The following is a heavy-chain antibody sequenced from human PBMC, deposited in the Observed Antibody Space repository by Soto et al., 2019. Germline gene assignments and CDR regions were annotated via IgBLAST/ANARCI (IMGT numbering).Heavy chain of an antibody. CDR3: ARFWSGYQKSGHWFDP. V-gene: IGHV5-51*01. J-gene: IGHJ5*02. CDR1: GYSFSNYW. CDR2: MYPGDSNT. D-gene: IGHD3-3*01. Sequence: GESLKISCKASGYSFSNYWIGWVRQLPGQGLKWMDIMYPGDSNTRYSPSFQGQDTNSADRSLSTAYLQWSSLKASDTDMYNWARFWSGYQKSGHWFDPWGQGTLVTFSS.